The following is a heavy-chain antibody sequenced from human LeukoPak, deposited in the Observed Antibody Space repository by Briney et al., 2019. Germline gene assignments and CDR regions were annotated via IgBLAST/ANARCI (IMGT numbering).Heavy chain of an antibody. J-gene: IGHJ5*02. CDR1: GYTFTSYY. V-gene: IGHV1-46*01. Sequence: ASVKVSCKASGYTFTSYYMHWVRQAPGQGLEWMGIINPSGGSTSYAQKFQGRVTMTRDMSTTTDYMELSRLRSEDTAVYYCARDNSVGDVAWWFDPWGQGTLVTVSS. CDR2: INPSGGST. D-gene: IGHD1-26*01. CDR3: ARDNSVGDVAWWFDP.